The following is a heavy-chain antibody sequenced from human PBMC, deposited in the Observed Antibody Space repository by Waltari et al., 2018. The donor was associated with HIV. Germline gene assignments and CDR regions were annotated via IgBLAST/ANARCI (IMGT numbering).Heavy chain of an antibody. CDR2: MYNSGTT. CDR1: GGSLTRNDFY. V-gene: IGHV4-39*01. D-gene: IGHD2-2*01. J-gene: IGHJ4*02. Sequence: QLHLPESGPGLVKPSETLALTCTVSGGSLTRNDFYWPWIRQPPGKGLEWIGLMYNSGTTDYNPSLKSRVSMSRDTSKNRFSLRLHSVTAADTAIYYCARRGDGFNQHARLDHWGPGTLVTVSS. CDR3: ARRGDGFNQHARLDH.